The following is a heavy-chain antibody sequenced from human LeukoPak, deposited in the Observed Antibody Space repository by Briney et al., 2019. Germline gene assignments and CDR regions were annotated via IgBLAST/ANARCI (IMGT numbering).Heavy chain of an antibody. D-gene: IGHD6-19*01. CDR1: GYTFTIYD. Sequence: ASVNVSCKASGYTFTIYDINWVRQATGQGLEWMGWMNPNSGNTGYAQKFQGRVTMTRNTSISTAYMELSSLRSEDTAVYYCARTYSSGWYYWAKFGYFDYWGQGTLVTVSS. V-gene: IGHV1-8*01. CDR2: MNPNSGNT. J-gene: IGHJ4*02. CDR3: ARTYSSGWYYWAKFGYFDY.